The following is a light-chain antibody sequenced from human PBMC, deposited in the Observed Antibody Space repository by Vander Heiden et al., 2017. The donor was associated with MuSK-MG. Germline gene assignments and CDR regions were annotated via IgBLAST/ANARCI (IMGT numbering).Light chain of an antibody. Sequence: DIHLTQSPSSLSASLGDRVTITCRASQNSDNYLNWYQQKPGKAPKLLIYAASSLRSGVPSRFSGSGSGTDFTLTISSLQAEDFATYYCQQSDGTFMYTFGQGTKLDMK. CDR1: QNSDNY. V-gene: IGKV1-39*01. J-gene: IGKJ2*01. CDR3: QQSDGTFMYT. CDR2: AAS.